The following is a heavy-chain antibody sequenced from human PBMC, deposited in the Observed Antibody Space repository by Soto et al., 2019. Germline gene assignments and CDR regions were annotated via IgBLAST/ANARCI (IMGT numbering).Heavy chain of an antibody. CDR3: AKHLIGGRLQSPLDL. CDR1: GLSFGTYN. Sequence: GGALRLSCAVSGLSFGTYNVNWVRQAPGMGLESVSGLSDSVGTTHYAYSVKGRFTISRDKSTNTLYLQMNNLRAEDTAVYYCAKHLIGGRLQSPLDLWGRGTQVTVSS. D-gene: IGHD3-22*01. J-gene: IGHJ4*02. V-gene: IGHV3-23*01. CDR2: LSDSVGTT.